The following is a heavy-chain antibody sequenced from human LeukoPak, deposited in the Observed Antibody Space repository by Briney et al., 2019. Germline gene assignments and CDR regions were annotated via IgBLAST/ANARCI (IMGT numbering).Heavy chain of an antibody. J-gene: IGHJ4*02. CDR3: ARDRRHYDILTGYYNDY. CDR1: GGSISSYY. CDR2: IYTSGST. V-gene: IGHV4-4*07. Sequence: NPSETLSLTCTVSGGSISSYYWSWIRQPAGKGLEWIGRIYTSGSTNYNPSLKSRVTMSVDTSKNQFSLKLGSVTAADTAVYYCARDRRHYDILTGYYNDYWGQGTLVTVSS. D-gene: IGHD3-9*01.